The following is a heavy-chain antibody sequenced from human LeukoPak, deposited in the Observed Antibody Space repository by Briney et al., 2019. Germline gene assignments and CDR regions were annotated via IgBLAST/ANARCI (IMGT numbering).Heavy chain of an antibody. CDR2: IIPIFGTA. J-gene: IGHJ4*02. D-gene: IGHD3-22*01. CDR1: GYTFTSYA. V-gene: IGHV1-69*13. CDR3: ARSRNYYDSSGYYFFFDY. Sequence: SVKVSCTASGYTFTSYAISWVRQAPGQGLEWMGGIIPIFGTANYAQKFQGRVTITADESTSTAYMELSSLRSEDTAVYYCARSRNYYDSSGYYFFFDYWGQGTLVTVSS.